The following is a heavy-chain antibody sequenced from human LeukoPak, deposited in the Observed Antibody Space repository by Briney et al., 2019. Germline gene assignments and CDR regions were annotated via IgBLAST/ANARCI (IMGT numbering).Heavy chain of an antibody. V-gene: IGHV3-15*01. CDR1: GFTVSSNY. J-gene: IGHJ6*03. CDR3: TTDCSSTSCPPPEYYYYYMDV. D-gene: IGHD2-2*01. CDR2: IKSKTDGGTT. Sequence: GGSLRLSCAVSGFTVSSNYMSWVRQAPGKGLEWVGRIKSKTDGGTTDYAAPVKGRFTISRDDSKNTLYLQMNSLKTEDTAVYYCTTDCSSTSCPPPEYYYYYMDVWGKGTTVTVSS.